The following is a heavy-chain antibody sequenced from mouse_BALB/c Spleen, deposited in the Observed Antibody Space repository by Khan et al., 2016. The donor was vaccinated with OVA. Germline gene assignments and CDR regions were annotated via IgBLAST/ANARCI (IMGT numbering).Heavy chain of an antibody. V-gene: IGHV3-2*02. CDR2: ISYSGST. D-gene: IGHD4-1*01. CDR3: ASELGRYYAMDY. J-gene: IGHJ4*01. CDR1: GYSITSDYA. Sequence: EVQLQESGPGLVKPSQSLSLTCTVTGYSITSDYAWNWIRQFPGNKLEWMGYISYSGSTTYNPSLKRRISFTRDTSKNQFFLQLNSVTTEDTATYYCASELGRYYAMDYWGQGTSVTVSS.